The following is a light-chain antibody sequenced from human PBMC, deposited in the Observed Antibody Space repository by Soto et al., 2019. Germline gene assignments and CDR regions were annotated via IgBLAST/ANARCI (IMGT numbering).Light chain of an antibody. CDR2: GAS. CDR3: QHYGSSRT. Sequence: EILLTQSPCTLSLSPGERATLSCRAGQSVSSSLAWYKQKPGHAPRRLIYGASSRATGIPDRFSGSGSGPDFTLTISRLELEDFAVYFCQHYGSSRTFGQWTKVDIK. J-gene: IGKJ1*01. CDR1: QSVSSS. V-gene: IGKV3-20*01.